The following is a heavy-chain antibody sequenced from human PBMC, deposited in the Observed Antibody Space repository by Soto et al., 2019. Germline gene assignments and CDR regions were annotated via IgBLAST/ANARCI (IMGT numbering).Heavy chain of an antibody. CDR3: ARAGGYYYGSGSYLDY. CDR1: GGSISSGGYY. D-gene: IGHD3-10*01. CDR2: IYYSGST. V-gene: IGHV4-31*03. Sequence: PSETLSLTCTVSGGSISSGGYYWSWIRQHPGKGLEWIGYIYYSGSTYYNPSLKSRVTISVDTSKNQFSLKLSSVAAADTAVYYCARAGGYYYGSGSYLDYWGQGTLVTVSS. J-gene: IGHJ4*02.